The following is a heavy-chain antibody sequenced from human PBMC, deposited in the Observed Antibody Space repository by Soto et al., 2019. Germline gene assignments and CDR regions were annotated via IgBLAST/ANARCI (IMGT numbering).Heavy chain of an antibody. CDR3: ARAEYSYGYSRDY. J-gene: IGHJ4*02. Sequence: EVPLVETGGGLIQPGGSLRLSCAASGFTVSSNYMSWVRQAPGKGLEWVSVIYSGGSTYYADSVKGRFTISRDNSKNTLYLQMNSLRAEDTAVYYCARAEYSYGYSRDYWGQGTLVTVSS. V-gene: IGHV3-53*02. CDR2: IYSGGST. CDR1: GFTVSSNY. D-gene: IGHD5-18*01.